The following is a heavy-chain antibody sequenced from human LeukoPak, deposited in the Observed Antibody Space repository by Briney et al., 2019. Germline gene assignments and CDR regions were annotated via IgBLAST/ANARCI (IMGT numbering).Heavy chain of an antibody. D-gene: IGHD4-11*01. V-gene: IGHV4-61*01. Sequence: PSETLSLTCTVSGGSFSSGTYYWSWIRQPPGKGLEWIGYIYYSGSTNYNPSLKSRVTISVDTSKNQFSLKLSSVTAADTAVYYCARDRVRGNSNPFFDYRGQGTLVTVSS. CDR3: ARDRVRGNSNPFFDY. J-gene: IGHJ4*02. CDR2: IYYSGST. CDR1: GGSFSSGTYY.